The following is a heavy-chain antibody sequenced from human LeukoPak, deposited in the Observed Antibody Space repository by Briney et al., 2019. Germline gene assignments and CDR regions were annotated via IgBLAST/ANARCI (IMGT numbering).Heavy chain of an antibody. V-gene: IGHV3-73*01. CDR1: GFTFSNAW. J-gene: IGHJ4*02. D-gene: IGHD3-10*01. Sequence: PGGSLRLSCAASGFTFSNAWMSWVRQAPGKGLEWVGRIRSKANSYATAYAASAKGRFTISRDDSKNTAYLQMNSLKTEDTAVYYCTTDVSKYYYGSGSYYPFDYWGQGTLVTVSS. CDR2: IRSKANSYAT. CDR3: TTDVSKYYYGSGSYYPFDY.